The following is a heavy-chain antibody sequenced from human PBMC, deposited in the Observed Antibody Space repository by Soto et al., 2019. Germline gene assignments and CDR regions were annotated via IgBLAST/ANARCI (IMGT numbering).Heavy chain of an antibody. Sequence: EVQLLESGGGLVQPGGSLRLSCAASGFTFSSYAMSWVRQAPGKGLEWVSAISGSGGSTYYADSVKGRFTISRDNSKNSLYLQMNSLRAEDTAVYYCARDRDIVLVPAAMRRGWFDPWGQGTLVTVSS. CDR1: GFTFSSYA. CDR2: ISGSGGST. CDR3: ARDRDIVLVPAAMRRGWFDP. V-gene: IGHV3-23*01. J-gene: IGHJ5*02. D-gene: IGHD2-2*01.